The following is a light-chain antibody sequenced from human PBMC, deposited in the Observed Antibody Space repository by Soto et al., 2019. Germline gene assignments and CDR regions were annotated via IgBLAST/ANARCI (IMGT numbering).Light chain of an antibody. J-gene: IGKJ4*01. CDR3: QQRSRWPLT. Sequence: DIVLTQSPGTLSLSPGERATLSCRASQSVSSNLAWYQQKPGQAPRLLISDASTRATGVPARFSGSGSGTDFSLTISSLQPEDFAVYYCQQRSRWPLTFGGGTKVDIK. V-gene: IGKV3-11*01. CDR1: QSVSSN. CDR2: DAS.